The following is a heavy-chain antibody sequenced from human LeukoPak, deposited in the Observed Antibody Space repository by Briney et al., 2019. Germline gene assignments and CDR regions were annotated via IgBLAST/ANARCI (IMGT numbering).Heavy chain of an antibody. J-gene: IGHJ6*03. Sequence: AGGSLRLSCAASGFTFSSYSMNWVRQAPGKWLEWVSYISSSSSTIYYADSVKGRFTISRDNAKNSLYLQMNSLRAEDTAVYYCARRVEYQLLRYMDVWRKGTTVTVSS. D-gene: IGHD2-2*01. CDR1: GFTFSSYS. V-gene: IGHV3-48*01. CDR2: ISSSSSTI. CDR3: ARRVEYQLLRYMDV.